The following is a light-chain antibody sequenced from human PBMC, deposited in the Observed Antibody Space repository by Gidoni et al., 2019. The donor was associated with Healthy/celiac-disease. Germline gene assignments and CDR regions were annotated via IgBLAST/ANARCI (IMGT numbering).Light chain of an antibody. V-gene: IGKV4-1*01. CDR3: QQYYSTPWT. CDR2: WAS. Sequence: DIVMTQSPDSLAVALGERATINCKSSQSVLSSANNKNYLAWYQQKPGQPPKLLIYWASTRESGVPDRCSGSGSGTDFTLTISSLQAEDVAVYYCQQYYSTPWTFGQGTKVEIK. J-gene: IGKJ1*01. CDR1: QSVLSSANNKNY.